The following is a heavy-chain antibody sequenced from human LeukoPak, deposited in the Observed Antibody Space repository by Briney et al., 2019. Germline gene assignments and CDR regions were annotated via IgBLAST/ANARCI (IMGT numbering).Heavy chain of an antibody. V-gene: IGHV4-39*01. CDR3: ARHLYDKTGRPLDS. Sequence: SETPSLTCSVSGDSINSGVSYWAWIRQPPGKGLEWIGTIYYSGSAGSTYYNPSLKSRVTISVDTSKNQFSLNLSSVTAADTAIYYCARHLYDKTGRPLDSWGQGTLVTVSS. CDR1: GDSINSGVSY. CDR2: IYYSGSAGST. J-gene: IGHJ4*02. D-gene: IGHD3-9*01.